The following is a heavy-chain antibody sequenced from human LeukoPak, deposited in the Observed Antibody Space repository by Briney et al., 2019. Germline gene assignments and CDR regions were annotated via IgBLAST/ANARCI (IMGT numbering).Heavy chain of an antibody. CDR3: ARDLVYYDILTGYSPVAFDI. CDR2: IYSGGST. V-gene: IGHV3-53*01. J-gene: IGHJ3*02. Sequence: PGGSLRLSCAASGFTVSSNYMSWVRQAPGKGLEWVSVIYSGGSTYYADSVKGRFTISRDNSKNTLYLQMNSLRAEDTAVYYCARDLVYYDILTGYSPVAFDIWGQGTMVTVSS. D-gene: IGHD3-9*01. CDR1: GFTVSSNY.